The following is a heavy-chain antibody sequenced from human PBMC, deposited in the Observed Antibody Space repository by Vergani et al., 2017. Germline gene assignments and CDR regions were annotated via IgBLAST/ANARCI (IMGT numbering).Heavy chain of an antibody. CDR3: ARDPRGYGGDPEDYYY. D-gene: IGHD2-21*02. Sequence: QVQLVQSGAEVKKPGSSVKVSCKASGATFRSNTISWVRQGPGQGLEWMGRIIPVLGKTKYAQDFQGRLTITADTSTSTAYMELTSLRSQDTAVYYCARDPRGYGGDPEDYYY. CDR2: IIPVLGKT. CDR1: GATFRSNT. J-gene: IGHJ6*01. V-gene: IGHV1-69*08.